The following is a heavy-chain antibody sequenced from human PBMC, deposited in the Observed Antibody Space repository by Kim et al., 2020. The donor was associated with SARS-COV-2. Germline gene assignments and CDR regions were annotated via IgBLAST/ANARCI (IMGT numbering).Heavy chain of an antibody. D-gene: IGHD6-13*01. CDR3: ARGMVVGSSWLRTRNGFDP. J-gene: IGHJ5*02. CDR1: GGSFSGYY. Sequence: SETLSLTCAVYGGSFSGYYWSWIRQPPGKGLEWIGEINHSGSTNYNPSLKSRVTISVDTSKKQFSLKLSSVTAAVTAVYYCARGMVVGSSWLRTRNGFDPWGQETLVTVSS. V-gene: IGHV4-34*01. CDR2: INHSGST.